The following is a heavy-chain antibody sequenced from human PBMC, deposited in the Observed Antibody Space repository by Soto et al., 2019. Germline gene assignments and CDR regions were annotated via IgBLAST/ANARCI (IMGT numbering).Heavy chain of an antibody. V-gene: IGHV4-39*01. J-gene: IGHJ4*02. CDR3: ATPSSVMTASGIVY. D-gene: IGHD6-13*01. CDR2: ISYSGSS. CDR1: GASISSSDYS. Sequence: QLHLQESGPGLLKPSETLSLTCTVSGASISSSDYSWGWVRQSPGKGLEWIGNISYSGSSSYNPSLKIRVSLSVDTSKSQFFLTLNFVTAADTAVYYCATPSSVMTASGIVYWGQGTLVTVSS.